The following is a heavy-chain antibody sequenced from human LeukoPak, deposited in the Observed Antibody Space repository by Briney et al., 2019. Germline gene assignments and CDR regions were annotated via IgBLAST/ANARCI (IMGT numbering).Heavy chain of an antibody. J-gene: IGHJ4*02. D-gene: IGHD3-10*01. CDR2: ISNDGGGT. CDR3: ARGGPGTGMDY. V-gene: IGHV3-74*03. Sequence: GGSLRLSCAASGFTFDDHAMHWVRQAPGKGLEWVSYISNDGGGTTYADSVKGRFTISRDNAKNTLYLQMNSLRVEDTAAYYCARGGPGTGMDYWGQGTLVTVSS. CDR1: GFTFDDHA.